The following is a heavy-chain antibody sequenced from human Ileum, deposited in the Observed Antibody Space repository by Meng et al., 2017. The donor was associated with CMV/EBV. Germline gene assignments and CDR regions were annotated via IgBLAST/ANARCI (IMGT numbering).Heavy chain of an antibody. CDR3: AREGPTDWGRALDY. CDR2: IYTSGSS. D-gene: IGHD7-27*01. V-gene: IGHV4-4*07. Sequence: EDLQEAGPGLVNPSGSRSLTCTCSGGSMSSYDGSWIRQPAGKGLEWIGRIYTSGSSHYNSSLKSRVTMSVDTSKNQFSMKLNSVTAADTAVYYCAREGPTDWGRALDYWGQGTLVTVSS. CDR1: GGSMSSYD. J-gene: IGHJ4*02.